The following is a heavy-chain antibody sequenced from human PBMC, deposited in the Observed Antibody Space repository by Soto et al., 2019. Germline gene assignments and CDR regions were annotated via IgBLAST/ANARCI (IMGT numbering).Heavy chain of an antibody. CDR3: AATPRY. CDR1: GVSITSYY. D-gene: IGHD2-15*01. CDR2: IYSSGST. V-gene: IGHV4-59*01. J-gene: IGHJ4*02. Sequence: QVQLQESGPGLVKPSETLSLTCTVSGVSITSYYWNWIRQPLGKGLEWIGYIYSSGSTNYNPSLRGRLSMSLDTSKNQVSLTVTSVTAAHTAVYYCAATPRYWGQGRLVTVSS.